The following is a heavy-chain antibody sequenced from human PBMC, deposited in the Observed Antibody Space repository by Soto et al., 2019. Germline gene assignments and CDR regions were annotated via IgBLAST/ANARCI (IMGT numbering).Heavy chain of an antibody. CDR2: ISSGTT. CDR1: GCSVSIGRYY. CDR3: ARGDTSILTHDS. J-gene: IGHJ5*01. Sequence: PSETLSLTCSVSGCSVSIGRYYWTWVRQPPGRGLEWIGYISSGTTNYNPSLKSRVTISIDTSSNQFSLNLTSVTAADSAVYFCARGDTSILTHDSWGKGTLVPVSS. V-gene: IGHV4-61*01. D-gene: IGHD5-18*01.